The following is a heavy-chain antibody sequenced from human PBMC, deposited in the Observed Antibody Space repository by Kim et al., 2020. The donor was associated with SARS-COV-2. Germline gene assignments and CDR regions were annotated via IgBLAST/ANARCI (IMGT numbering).Heavy chain of an antibody. CDR3: ARESRLNAFDI. V-gene: IGHV4-59*01. D-gene: IGHD6-19*01. CDR2: T. Sequence: TNYNPSLKSRVTISVDTSKNQYSLKLSSVTDADTAVYYCARESRLNAFDIWGQGTMVTVSS. J-gene: IGHJ3*02.